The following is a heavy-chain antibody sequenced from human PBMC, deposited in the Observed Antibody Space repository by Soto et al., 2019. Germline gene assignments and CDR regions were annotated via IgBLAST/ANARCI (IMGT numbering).Heavy chain of an antibody. CDR3: ARDPCIGGSCYSSDLLRRVFGNWFDP. V-gene: IGHV3-11*01. CDR2: ISSSSSSGSTI. D-gene: IGHD2-15*01. CDR1: GFTFSDYY. J-gene: IGHJ5*02. Sequence: GGSLRLSCAASGFTFSDYYMSWIRQAPGKGLEWVSYISSSSSSGSTIYYADTVKGRFTISRDNTKNTAYIQLNSLRAEDTAVYYCARDPCIGGSCYSSDLLRRVFGNWFDPWGQGTLVTVSS.